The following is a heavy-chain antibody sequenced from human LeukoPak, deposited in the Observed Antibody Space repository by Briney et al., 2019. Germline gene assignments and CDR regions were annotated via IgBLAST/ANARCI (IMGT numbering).Heavy chain of an antibody. CDR2: IIPDSSGT. V-gene: IGHV1-2*02. CDR1: GYTFTDYY. Sequence: GASVKVSCKASGYTFTDYYIHWVRQAPGQGLEWMGWIIPDSSGTNFAQRFQGRVTMTRGTSISTAYMELRRLRSDDTAVYFCARGTPGSAEYYQHWGQGTLVTVSS. CDR3: ARGTPGSAEYYQH. J-gene: IGHJ1*01. D-gene: IGHD3-10*01.